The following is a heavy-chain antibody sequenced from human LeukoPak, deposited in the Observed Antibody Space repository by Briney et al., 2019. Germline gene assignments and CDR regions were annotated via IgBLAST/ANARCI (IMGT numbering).Heavy chain of an antibody. J-gene: IGHJ6*03. Sequence: GGSLRLSCAASGFTFSSYEMNWVRQAPGKGLEWVSYISSSGSTIYYADSVQGRLTISRDNAKNSLYLQMNSLRAEDTAVYYCARGGEGPGWSEYYYYYMDVWGKGTTVTISS. D-gene: IGHD6-19*01. V-gene: IGHV3-48*03. CDR3: ARGGEGPGWSEYYYYYMDV. CDR1: GFTFSSYE. CDR2: ISSSGSTI.